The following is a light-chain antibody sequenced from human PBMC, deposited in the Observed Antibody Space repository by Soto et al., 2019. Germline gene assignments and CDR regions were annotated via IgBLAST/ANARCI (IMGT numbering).Light chain of an antibody. CDR2: DAS. J-gene: IGKJ5*01. V-gene: IGKV3-20*01. Sequence: EIVMTQSPATLSVSPGERATLSCRASQSVSSSYLAWYQQKPGQAPRLLIFDASSRAPGIPDRFSGSGSGTDFTLTISRLEPEDFAVYYCQQYGSSPITFGQGTRLEIK. CDR1: QSVSSSY. CDR3: QQYGSSPIT.